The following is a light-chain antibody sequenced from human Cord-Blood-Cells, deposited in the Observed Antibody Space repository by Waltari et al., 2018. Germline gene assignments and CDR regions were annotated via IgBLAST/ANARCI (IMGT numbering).Light chain of an antibody. CDR3: CSYAGSYTYWV. CDR1: RRDVGGYNY. Sequence: QSALTQPRSVSGSPGQSVTIPCTGTRRDVGGYNYVSWYQQHPGKAPKLMIYDVSKRPSGVPDRFSGSKSGNTASLTISGLQAEDEADYYCCSYAGSYTYWVFGGGTKLTVL. J-gene: IGLJ3*02. CDR2: DVS. V-gene: IGLV2-11*01.